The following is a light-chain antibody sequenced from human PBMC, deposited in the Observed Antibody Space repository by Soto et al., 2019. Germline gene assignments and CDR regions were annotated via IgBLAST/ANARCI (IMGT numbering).Light chain of an antibody. CDR2: GAS. V-gene: IGKV3-15*01. CDR1: QSVSSN. Sequence: EIVMTQSRATLSVSPGERATLSCRASQSVSSNLAWYQQKPGQAPRLLIYGASTRATGIPARFSGSGSGTEFTLTINSLQSEDFAVYYCQQYNNWPPVTFGQGTKVEIK. J-gene: IGKJ1*01. CDR3: QQYNNWPPVT.